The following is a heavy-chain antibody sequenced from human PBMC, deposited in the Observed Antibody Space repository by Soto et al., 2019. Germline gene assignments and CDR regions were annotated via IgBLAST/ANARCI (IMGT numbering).Heavy chain of an antibody. J-gene: IGHJ6*02. CDR1: GYPFTSDD. Sequence: GXSGKVYSTASGYPFTSDDINWVRQATGQGLEWMGWMNPNSGNTGYAQKFQCRVTMTRNTSISTAYMELSSLRSEDTAVYYCARVVIAGYFDRLPPGNYYYGMDVCGQGTTVTVSS. V-gene: IGHV1-8*01. CDR3: ARVVIAGYFDRLPPGNYYYGMDV. D-gene: IGHD3-9*01. CDR2: MNPNSGNT.